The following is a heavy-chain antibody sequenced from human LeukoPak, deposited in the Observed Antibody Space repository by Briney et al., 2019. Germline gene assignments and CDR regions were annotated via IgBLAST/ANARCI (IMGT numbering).Heavy chain of an antibody. CDR1: GGSSSGYY. V-gene: IGHV4-31*11. CDR2: IYYSGST. D-gene: IGHD4-11*01. CDR3: ARGNSNDWFDP. J-gene: IGHJ5*02. Sequence: SETLSLTCAVYGGSSSGYYWSWIRQHPGKGLEWIGYIYYSGSTYYNPSLKSRVTISVDTSKNQFSLKLSSVTAADTAVYYCARGNSNDWFDPWGQGTLVTVSS.